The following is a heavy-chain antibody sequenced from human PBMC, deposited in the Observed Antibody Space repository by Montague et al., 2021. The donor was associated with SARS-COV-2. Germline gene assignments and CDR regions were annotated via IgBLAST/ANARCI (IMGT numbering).Heavy chain of an antibody. CDR3: ARGVRGSGTRSL. CDR2: ISSSSSYI. V-gene: IGHV3-21*01. Sequence: SLRLSFAASGFTFSSYSMNWVRQAPGRGLEWVSSISSSSSYIYYADSVKGRFTISRDNAKNSLYLQMNSLRAEDTAVYCCARGVRGSGTRSLWGQGTLVTVSS. CDR1: GFTFSSYS. J-gene: IGHJ4*02. D-gene: IGHD2-2*01.